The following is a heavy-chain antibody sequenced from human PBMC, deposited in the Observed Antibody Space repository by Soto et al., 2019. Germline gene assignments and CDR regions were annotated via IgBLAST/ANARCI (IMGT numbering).Heavy chain of an antibody. CDR3: AKTMAMVRGVKGWFDP. J-gene: IGHJ5*02. D-gene: IGHD3-10*01. Sequence: SETLSLTCTVSGGSMISYYWSWIRQPPGRGLEWIGVINYSGSTKYNPSLKSRVTISVDTSKNQFPLKLSSVTAADTAVYYCAKTMAMVRGVKGWFDPWGQGTLVTVSS. CDR2: INYSGST. V-gene: IGHV4-59*12. CDR1: GGSMISYY.